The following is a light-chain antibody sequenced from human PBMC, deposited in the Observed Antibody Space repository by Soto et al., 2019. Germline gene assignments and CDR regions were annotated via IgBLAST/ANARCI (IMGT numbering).Light chain of an antibody. V-gene: IGLV2-14*01. CDR2: EVS. CDR1: GSDVGGYDY. Sequence: QSVLTQPASVSGSPGQSITISCTGTGSDVGGYDYVSWYQQHPGKAPKLMIYEVSNRPSGVSNRFSGSKSGNTASLTISGLQAEDEADYHCSSYTSSSTVVFGGGTKVTVL. J-gene: IGLJ2*01. CDR3: SSYTSSSTVV.